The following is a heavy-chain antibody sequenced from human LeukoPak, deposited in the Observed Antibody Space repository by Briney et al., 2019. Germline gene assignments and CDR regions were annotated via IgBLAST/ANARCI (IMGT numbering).Heavy chain of an antibody. CDR1: GFIFRDYT. J-gene: IGHJ4*02. D-gene: IGHD3-16*01. Sequence: GGSLRLSCGASGFIFRDYTMTWVRQAPGKGLEWVSHIRSSGDDIRYADSVKGRFTISRDDAKNSLFLQMYSLRAEDTAVYYCARSKRPMKLMLDYWGQGTLVTVSS. CDR2: IRSSGDDI. CDR3: ARSKRPMKLMLDY. V-gene: IGHV3-21*05.